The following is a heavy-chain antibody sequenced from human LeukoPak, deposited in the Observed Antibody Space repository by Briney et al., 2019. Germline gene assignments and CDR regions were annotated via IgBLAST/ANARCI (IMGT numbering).Heavy chain of an antibody. J-gene: IGHJ5*02. CDR1: GYTFTGYY. D-gene: IGHD6-13*01. V-gene: IGHV1-2*02. CDR3: ARDRTFLSSSPNNWFDP. CDR2: INPNSGGT. Sequence: ASVKVSCKASGYTFTGYYMHWVRQAPGQGLEWMGWINPNSGGTNYAQMFQGRVTMTRDTSISTAYMELRSLRSDDTAVYYCARDRTFLSSSPNNWFDPWGQGTLVTVSS.